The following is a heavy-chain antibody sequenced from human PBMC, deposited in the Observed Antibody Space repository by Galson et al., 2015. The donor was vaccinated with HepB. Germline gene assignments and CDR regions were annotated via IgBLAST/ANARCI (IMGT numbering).Heavy chain of an antibody. CDR3: AKDDNLLTGMADS. J-gene: IGHJ4*02. Sequence: SCAASGFIFTDHAMHWVRQAPGKGLEWVAVISHHGTLKYYGDSVNGRFTISRDDSKNTVYLQMNSLRNDDTAIYYCAKDDNLLTGMADSWGQGQMVIVSS. CDR2: ISHHGTLK. V-gene: IGHV3-30*04. D-gene: IGHD3-9*01. CDR1: GFIFTDHA.